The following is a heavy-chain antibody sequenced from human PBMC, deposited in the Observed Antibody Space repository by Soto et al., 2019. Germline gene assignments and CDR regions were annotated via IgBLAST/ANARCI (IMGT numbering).Heavy chain of an antibody. CDR3: ARGPPLSYSSSSSPQFDY. D-gene: IGHD6-6*01. CDR1: GGSFSGYY. V-gene: IGHV4-34*01. CDR2: INHSGST. Sequence: PSETLSLTCAVYGGSFSGYYWSWIRQPPGKGLEWIGEINHSGSTNYNPSLKSRVTISVDTSKNQFSLKLSSVTAADTAVYYCARGPPLSYSSSSSPQFDYWGQGTLVTVSS. J-gene: IGHJ4*02.